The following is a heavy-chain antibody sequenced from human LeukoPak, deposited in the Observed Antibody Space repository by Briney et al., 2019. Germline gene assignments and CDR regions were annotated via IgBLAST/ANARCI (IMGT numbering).Heavy chain of an antibody. CDR2: TYADGST. Sequence: GGSLRLSCAVSGFTVSSNYMRWVRQAPGRGLQWVSLTYADGSTYYADSVKGRFTISRDNSKNTLSLQMNSLRAEDTGVYYCARDQRRPYYSYNGMDVWGQGTPVTVSS. CDR3: ARDQRRPYYSYNGMDV. CDR1: GFTVSSNY. V-gene: IGHV3-66*01. J-gene: IGHJ6*02.